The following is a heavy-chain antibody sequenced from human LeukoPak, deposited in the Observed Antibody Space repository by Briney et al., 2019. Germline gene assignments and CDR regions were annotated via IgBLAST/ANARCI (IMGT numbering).Heavy chain of an antibody. Sequence: PGGSLRLSCAAFGFTFSSYAMSWVRQAPGKGLEWVSSISGSAGSTYYADSVKGRFTISRDNSKNTLYLQMNSLRAEDTAVYYCARECNGYSYGYYYYYMDVWGKGTTVTVSS. CDR3: ARECNGYSYGYYYYYMDV. CDR1: GFTFSSYA. J-gene: IGHJ6*03. CDR2: ISGSAGST. V-gene: IGHV3-23*01. D-gene: IGHD5-18*01.